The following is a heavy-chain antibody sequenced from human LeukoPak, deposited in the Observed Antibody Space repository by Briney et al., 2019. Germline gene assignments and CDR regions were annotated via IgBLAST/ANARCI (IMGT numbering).Heavy chain of an antibody. Sequence: SSVKVSCKASGGTFSSYAISWVRQAPGQGLEWMGGIIPIFGTANYAQKFQGRVTITADESTSTAYMELSSLRSEDTAVYYCPRDSKSPYYYDSSGSNGFGDHWGQGTLVTVSS. J-gene: IGHJ4*02. CDR2: IIPIFGTA. D-gene: IGHD3-22*01. V-gene: IGHV1-69*01. CDR3: PRDSKSPYYYDSSGSNGFGDH. CDR1: GGTFSSYA.